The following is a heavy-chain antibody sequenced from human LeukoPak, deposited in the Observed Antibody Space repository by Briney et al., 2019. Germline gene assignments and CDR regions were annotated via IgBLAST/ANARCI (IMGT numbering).Heavy chain of an antibody. J-gene: IGHJ5*02. Sequence: QPGGSLRLSCAASGFNFASNWMHWVRQTPGKGLEWVSAIHTSGDTCYADSVKGRFTISRDTSKNTLYLQINSLRVEDTAVYYCIVFGDSNHWGQGTLVTVSS. CDR2: IHTSGDT. V-gene: IGHV3-53*01. CDR3: IVFGDSNH. D-gene: IGHD4-17*01. CDR1: GFNFASNW.